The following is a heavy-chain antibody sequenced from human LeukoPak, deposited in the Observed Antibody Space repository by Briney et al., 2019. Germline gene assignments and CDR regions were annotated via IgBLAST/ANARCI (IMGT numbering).Heavy chain of an antibody. Sequence: PSETLSLTCTVSGGSISSSSYYWGWIRQPPGKGLEWIGSIYYSGSTYYNPSLKSRVTISVDTSKNQFSLKLSSVTAADTAVYYCARQLRTGTSRPCDYWGQGTLVTVSS. D-gene: IGHD1-7*01. CDR1: GGSISSSSYY. V-gene: IGHV4-39*01. CDR3: ARQLRTGTSRPCDY. CDR2: IYYSGST. J-gene: IGHJ4*02.